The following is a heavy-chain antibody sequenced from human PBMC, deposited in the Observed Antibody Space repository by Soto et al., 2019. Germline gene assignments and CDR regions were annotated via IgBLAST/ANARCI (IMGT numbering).Heavy chain of an antibody. CDR2: ISAYNSNT. D-gene: IGHD5-12*01. J-gene: IGHJ4*02. V-gene: IGHV1-18*01. CDR1: GYTFISYG. CDR3: TRSIRYSGYEMYYFDY. Sequence: QVQLVQSGAEVKKPGASVKVSCKASGYTFISYGISWVRQAPGQGLEWMGWISAYNSNTNYAQKLQGRITINTATSTSTAYMELRSLRSDDTTVYYCTRSIRYSGYEMYYFDYWGQGTLVTVSS.